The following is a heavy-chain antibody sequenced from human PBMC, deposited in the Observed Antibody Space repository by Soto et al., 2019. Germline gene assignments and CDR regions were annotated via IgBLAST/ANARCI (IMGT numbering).Heavy chain of an antibody. CDR2: IIPIFGTA. V-gene: IGHV1-69*06. CDR3: ARERSHGGEIGIHN. Sequence: QVQLVQSGAEVKKPGSSVKVSCKASGGTFSSYAISWVRQAPGQGLEWMGGIIPIFGTANYAQKFQGRVTVTAYTSTSTVEMERSRLRYEATYVCYCARERSHGGEIGIHNWGQGTMVTVSS. CDR1: GGTFSSYA. J-gene: IGHJ4*02. D-gene: IGHD3-16*01.